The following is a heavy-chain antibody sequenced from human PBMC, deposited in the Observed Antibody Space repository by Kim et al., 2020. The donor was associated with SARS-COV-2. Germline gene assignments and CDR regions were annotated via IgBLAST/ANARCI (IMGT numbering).Heavy chain of an antibody. Sequence: GGSLRLFCVASGFTFNNYEINWVRQAPGKGLEWLSYIAAGGGDVSYAASVQGRFTTSRDNAGNSLYLQMNNLRVEDTAVYYCARGGWALGGGYGHWGQGT. CDR1: GFTFNNYE. D-gene: IGHD4-17*01. CDR3: ARGGWALGGGYGH. CDR2: IAAGGGDV. J-gene: IGHJ4*02. V-gene: IGHV3-48*03.